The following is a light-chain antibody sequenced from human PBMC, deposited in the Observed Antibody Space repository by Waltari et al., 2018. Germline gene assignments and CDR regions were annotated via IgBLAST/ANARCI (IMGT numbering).Light chain of an antibody. CDR2: DVS. J-gene: IGKJ1*01. CDR1: QDVTKY. V-gene: IGKV1-12*01. Sequence: DIQMTQSPSSVSASVGDRVTITCRASQDVTKYIAWYQQKPGRAPQVLIFDVSTLQSGVPSRFSGSGSGTEFSLTISSLQPEDFATYYCQQGDSLPPTFGQGTKVEI. CDR3: QQGDSLPPT.